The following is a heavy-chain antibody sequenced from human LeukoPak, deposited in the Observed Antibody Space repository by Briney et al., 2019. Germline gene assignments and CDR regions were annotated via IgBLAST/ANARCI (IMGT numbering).Heavy chain of an antibody. D-gene: IGHD3-22*01. CDR3: ARGGYYDSSGYYPPFEFDY. J-gene: IGHJ4*02. Sequence: SVKVSCKASGGTFSSYAISWVRQAPGQGLEWMGGILPIFGTANYAQKFQGRVTITADESTSTAYMELSSLRSEDTAVYYCARGGYYDSSGYYPPFEFDYWGQGTLVTVSS. CDR2: ILPIFGTA. CDR1: GGTFSSYA. V-gene: IGHV1-69*13.